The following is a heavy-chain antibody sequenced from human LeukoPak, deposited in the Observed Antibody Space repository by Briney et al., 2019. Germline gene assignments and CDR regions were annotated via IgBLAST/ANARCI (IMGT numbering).Heavy chain of an antibody. CDR3: APVASQVGEPLGRGCKLFDP. CDR1: EGSFSKSG. Sequence: AVQVSCQHSEGSFSKSGIHWVGPAPGQGLAWMGRVIPALHVIYYAQKYQGRIPITADKSTTTSYLELISLTPDDTAVYCCAPVASQVGEPLGRGCKLFDPWGQGALVTVPP. D-gene: IGHD3-10*01. J-gene: IGHJ5*02. CDR2: VIPALHVI. V-gene: IGHV1-69*10.